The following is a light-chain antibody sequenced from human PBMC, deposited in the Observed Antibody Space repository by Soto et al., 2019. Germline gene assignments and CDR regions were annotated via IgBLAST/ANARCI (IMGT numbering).Light chain of an antibody. V-gene: IGLV2-14*01. J-gene: IGLJ3*02. CDR3: TSYTTSSTHWV. CDR2: XXX. Sequence: QSVLTQPASVSGSPGQSITISCTGTSSDVGGYNYVSWYQQHPGKAPXXXXXXXXNRPSXVSXXXXXXXXXXXXXXXXXXLXAEDEADYYCTSYTTSSTHWVFGGGTKVTVL. CDR1: SSDVGGYNY.